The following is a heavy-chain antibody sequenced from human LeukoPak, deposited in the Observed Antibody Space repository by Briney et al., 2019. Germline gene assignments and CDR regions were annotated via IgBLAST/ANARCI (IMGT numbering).Heavy chain of an antibody. Sequence: SETLSLTCSVSGGSISTYFWSWIRQPPGKGLEYIGYMYYSGSTNYNPSLKSRVTMSVDTSKNQFSLKLSSVTAADTAVYYCARGSGSYHIPGYYYMDVWGKGTTVTISS. CDR2: MYYSGST. D-gene: IGHD1-26*01. CDR1: GGSISTYF. CDR3: ARGSGSYHIPGYYYMDV. J-gene: IGHJ6*03. V-gene: IGHV4-59*01.